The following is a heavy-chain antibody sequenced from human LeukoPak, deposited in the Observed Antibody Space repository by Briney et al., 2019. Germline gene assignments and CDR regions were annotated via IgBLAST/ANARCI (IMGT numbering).Heavy chain of an antibody. J-gene: IGHJ4*02. D-gene: IGHD5-12*01. CDR1: GGSISSGDYY. V-gene: IGHV4-30-4*01. CDR2: IYYSGST. Sequence: SQTLSLTCTVSGGSISSGDYYWSWIRQPPGKGLEWIGYIYYSGSTYYNPSLKSRVTISVDTSKNQFSLKLSSVTAADTAVYYCARSGNSGYGPFDYWGQGTLVTVSS. CDR3: ARSGNSGYGPFDY.